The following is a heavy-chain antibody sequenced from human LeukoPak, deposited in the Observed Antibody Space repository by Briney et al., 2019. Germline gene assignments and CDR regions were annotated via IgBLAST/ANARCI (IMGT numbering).Heavy chain of an antibody. CDR2: INHSGHT. D-gene: IGHD5-12*01. CDR3: ARVDIVTTNWFDP. Sequence: TSETLSLTCAVYGESFSGYYWSWIRQPPGKGLEWLGEINHSGHTTYNPSLKSRVTISVDTSKNQFSLKLISVTAADTAVYYCARVDIVTTNWFDPWGQGTLVTVSS. CDR1: GESFSGYY. J-gene: IGHJ5*02. V-gene: IGHV4-34*01.